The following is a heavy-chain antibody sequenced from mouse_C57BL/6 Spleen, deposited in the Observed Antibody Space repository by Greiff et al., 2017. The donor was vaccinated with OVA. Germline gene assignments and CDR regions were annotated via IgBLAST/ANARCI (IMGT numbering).Heavy chain of an antibody. CDR1: GYAFSSSW. J-gene: IGHJ3*01. D-gene: IGHD1-1*01. V-gene: IGHV1-82*01. CDR2: IYPGDGDT. Sequence: VQLQQSGPELVKPGASVKISCKASGYAFSSSWMNWVKQRPGKGLEWIGRIYPGDGDTNYNGKFKGKATLTADKSSSTAYMQRSSLTSEDAAVYCCARITTVVDVAYWGQGTLVTVSA. CDR3: ARITTVVDVAY.